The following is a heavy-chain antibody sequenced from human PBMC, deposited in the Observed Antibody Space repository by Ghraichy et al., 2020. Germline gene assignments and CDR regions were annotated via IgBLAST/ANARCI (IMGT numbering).Heavy chain of an antibody. CDR3: AREGPYYYGMDV. V-gene: IGHV3-74*01. CDR1: GFTFSSYW. Sequence: GESLNISCVASGFTFSSYWMHWVRQAPGKGLVWVSRINSDGSSTSYADSVKGRFTISRDNAKNTLYLQMNSLRAEDTAVYYCAREGPYYYGMDVWGQGTTVTVSS. CDR2: INSDGSST. J-gene: IGHJ6*02.